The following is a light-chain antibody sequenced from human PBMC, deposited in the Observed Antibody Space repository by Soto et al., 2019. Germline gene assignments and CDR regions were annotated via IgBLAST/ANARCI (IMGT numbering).Light chain of an antibody. CDR3: QQLKTYPFI. V-gene: IGKV1-9*01. CDR2: GAS. CDR1: QGISSF. J-gene: IGKJ4*01. Sequence: DIQLTQSPSSLSAAVGDRVTITCRASQGISSFLAWFQQKPGKAPKLLIYGASALQSGVPSRFSGSGSGTEFTLTISSLQPEDFATYYCQQLKTYPFIFGGGTKLESK.